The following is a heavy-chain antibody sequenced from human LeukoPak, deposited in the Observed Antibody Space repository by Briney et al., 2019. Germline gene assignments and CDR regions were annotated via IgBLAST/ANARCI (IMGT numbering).Heavy chain of an antibody. V-gene: IGHV3-33*01. CDR1: GFTFSNYG. CDR2: IWYDGSNK. CDR3: VSQRDHRVAVAGSFDN. Sequence: GGSLRLSCAASGFTFSNYGMHWVRQAPGKGLEWVAIIWYDGSNKYYADSVKGRFTTSRDNSKNTLYLQMTSLRVEDTAVYFCVSQRDHRVAVAGSFDNWGQGTLISVSP. J-gene: IGHJ4*02. D-gene: IGHD6-19*01.